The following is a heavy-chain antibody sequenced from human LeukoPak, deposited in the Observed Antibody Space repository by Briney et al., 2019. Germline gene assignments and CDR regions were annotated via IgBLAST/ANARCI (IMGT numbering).Heavy chain of an antibody. CDR2: ISIISSYI. CDR1: GFTFSDYY. Sequence: GGSLRLSCAASGFTFSDYYMSWIRQAPGKGLQWVTYISIISSYINYADSVKGRFTISRDNAKNSLYLQMNSLRAEDTAVYYCARGSSSGWFDPWGQGTLVTVSS. J-gene: IGHJ5*02. D-gene: IGHD6-6*01. V-gene: IGHV3-11*05. CDR3: ARGSSSGWFDP.